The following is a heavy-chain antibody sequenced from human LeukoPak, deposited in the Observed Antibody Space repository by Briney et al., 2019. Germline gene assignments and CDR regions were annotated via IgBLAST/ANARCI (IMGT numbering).Heavy chain of an antibody. CDR3: ARHPERDYDY. CDR2: ISSSSNYI. Sequence: GGSLRLSCAASGFTFSSYSMDWVRQASGKGLEWVSSISSSSNYIYYADSVKGRFTISRDNAKNSLYLQMNSLRAEDTAVYYCARHPERDYDYWGQGTLVTVSS. J-gene: IGHJ4*02. D-gene: IGHD4-11*01. CDR1: GFTFSSYS. V-gene: IGHV3-21*01.